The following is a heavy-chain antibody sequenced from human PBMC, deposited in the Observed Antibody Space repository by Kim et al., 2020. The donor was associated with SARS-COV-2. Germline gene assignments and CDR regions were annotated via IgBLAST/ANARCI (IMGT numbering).Heavy chain of an antibody. CDR3: ATESAAIPSGYGYGMDV. CDR1: GYSFTSYW. Sequence: GESLKISCKGSGYSFTSYWIGWVRQMPGKGLEWMGIIYPGDSDTRYSPSFQGQVTISADKSISTAYLQWSSLKASDTAMYYCATESAAIPSGYGYGMDVWGQGTTVTVSS. D-gene: IGHD2-2*01. V-gene: IGHV5-51*01. CDR2: IYPGDSDT. J-gene: IGHJ6*02.